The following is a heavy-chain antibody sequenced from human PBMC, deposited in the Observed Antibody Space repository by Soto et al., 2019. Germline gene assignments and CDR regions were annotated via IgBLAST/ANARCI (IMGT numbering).Heavy chain of an antibody. CDR3: AHWDSSNGLDV. Sequence: QITLEESGPTLVKPTQTLTLTCNFAGFSLYTSGVGVGWIRQPPGKALECLGIIYWDDDRRYSPSLESRLTTSKDTSRNLVVLTMTNMGPLDTATYYCAHWDSSNGLDVWGPGTTVTVS. V-gene: IGHV2-5*02. CDR2: IYWDDDR. J-gene: IGHJ6*02. CDR1: GFSLYTSGVG. D-gene: IGHD4-4*01.